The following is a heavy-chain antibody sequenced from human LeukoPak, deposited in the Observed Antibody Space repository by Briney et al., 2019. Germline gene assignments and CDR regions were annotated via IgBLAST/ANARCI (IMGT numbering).Heavy chain of an antibody. CDR1: GYTCTDYY. D-gene: IGHD2-15*01. Sequence: ASVKVSCKASGYTCTDYYMHCVRQAPGQGLEWMGWINLDSGDANYAQKFQGRVTMTRDTSITTVYMELSRLTCDDTAVYYCAREGRATSPFDYWGQGTLVTVSS. CDR2: INLDSGDA. V-gene: IGHV1-2*02. J-gene: IGHJ4*02. CDR3: AREGRATSPFDY.